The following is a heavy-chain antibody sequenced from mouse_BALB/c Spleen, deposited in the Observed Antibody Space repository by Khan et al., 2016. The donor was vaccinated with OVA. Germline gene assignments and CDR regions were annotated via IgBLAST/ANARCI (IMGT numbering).Heavy chain of an antibody. J-gene: IGHJ4*01. CDR1: GFSLPRYN. D-gene: IGHD2-14*01. V-gene: IGHV2-6-4*01. Sequence: QVQLKESGPGLVAPSQSLSITCTVSGFSLPRYNIHWVRQPPGKGLELLGMIWGGGGTDYNSTLKSRLSIRKDNSKSQVLLKMNSLQTDDTAMYYCARAYYRYDGYYAMDYWGQGTSVTVSS. CDR3: ARAYYRYDGYYAMDY. CDR2: IWGGGGT.